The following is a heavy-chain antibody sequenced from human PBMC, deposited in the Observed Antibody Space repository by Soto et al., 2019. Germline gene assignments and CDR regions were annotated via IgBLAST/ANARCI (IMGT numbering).Heavy chain of an antibody. CDR3: VRDTPGPGIDY. D-gene: IGHD3-10*01. Sequence: PGGSLRLSCAASGFTFSNYWMHWVRQAPGKGLEWLSHIPSDGSGTSYADSVKGRFTISRDNAENTLYLQMSSLRAEDTAVYYCVRDTPGPGIDYWGQGALVTVS. CDR2: IPSDGSGT. CDR1: GFTFSNYW. V-gene: IGHV3-74*01. J-gene: IGHJ4*02.